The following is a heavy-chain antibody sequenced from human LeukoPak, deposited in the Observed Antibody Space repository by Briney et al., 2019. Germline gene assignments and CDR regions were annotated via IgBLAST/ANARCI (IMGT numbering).Heavy chain of an antibody. Sequence: PGGSLRLSCAASGFTFSSYAMSWVRQAPGKGLEWVSAISGSGGSTYYADSVKGRFTISRDNSKNTLYLQMNSLRAEDTAVYYCAKDQMAYYDFWSGPPDDAFDIWGQGTMVTVSS. V-gene: IGHV3-23*01. CDR1: GFTFSSYA. CDR2: ISGSGGST. J-gene: IGHJ3*02. D-gene: IGHD3-3*01. CDR3: AKDQMAYYDFWSGPPDDAFDI.